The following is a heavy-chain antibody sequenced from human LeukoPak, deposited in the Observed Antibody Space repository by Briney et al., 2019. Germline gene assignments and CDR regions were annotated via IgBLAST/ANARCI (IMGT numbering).Heavy chain of an antibody. Sequence: SVKVSCKASGGTFSSYAISWVRQAPGQGLEWMGGIIPIFGTANYAQKFQGRVTITADESTSTAYMELSSLRSEDTAVYYCAGALVYCSSTSCYKTYYYGMDVWGQGTTVTVSS. CDR1: GGTFSSYA. D-gene: IGHD2-2*02. V-gene: IGHV1-69*13. CDR2: IIPIFGTA. J-gene: IGHJ6*02. CDR3: AGALVYCSSTSCYKTYYYGMDV.